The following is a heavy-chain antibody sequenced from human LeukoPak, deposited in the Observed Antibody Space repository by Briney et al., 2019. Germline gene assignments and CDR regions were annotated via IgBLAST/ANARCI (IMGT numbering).Heavy chain of an antibody. V-gene: IGHV4-34*01. J-gene: IGHJ5*01. Sequence: PSETLSLTCAVYGGSFSGYYCGWIRQPPGKGLEWIGNIYYSGSTYYNPSLKSRVTISVDTSKNQFSLKVDSVTAADTAMYFCAGGPNFEQLVSWGQGTLVTVSS. CDR2: IYYSGST. D-gene: IGHD6-13*01. CDR3: AGGPNFEQLVS. CDR1: GGSFSGYY.